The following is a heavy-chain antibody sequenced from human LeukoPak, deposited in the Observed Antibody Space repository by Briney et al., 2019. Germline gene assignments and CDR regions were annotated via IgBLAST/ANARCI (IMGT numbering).Heavy chain of an antibody. CDR2: INWNGGST. V-gene: IGHV3-20*04. CDR3: ARDSTQPGPVVVAATYAGFDY. J-gene: IGHJ4*02. Sequence: QPGGSLRLSCAASGFTFDDYGMSWVRQAPGKGLEWVSTINWNGGSTGYADSVKARFTISRDKAKNSLYLQMNSLRVEDTALYYCARDSTQPGPVVVAATYAGFDYWGQGTLVTVSS. D-gene: IGHD2-15*01. CDR1: GFTFDDYG.